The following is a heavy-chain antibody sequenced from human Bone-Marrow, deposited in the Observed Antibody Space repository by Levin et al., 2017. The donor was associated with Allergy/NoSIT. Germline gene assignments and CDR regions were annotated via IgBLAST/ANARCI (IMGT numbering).Heavy chain of an antibody. CDR1: GVSITSGNYY. D-gene: IGHD5-24*01. CDR3: ARVLQYYYYYMDV. Sequence: PSETLSLTCTVSGVSITSGNYYWSWIRQPAGKGLEWIGHIYTSGNTNYNPSLKSRVTMSVDTSKNQFSLKPRSVIAADTAVYYCARVLQYYYYYMDVWGKGTTVTVSS. J-gene: IGHJ6*03. CDR2: IYTSGNT. V-gene: IGHV4-61*09.